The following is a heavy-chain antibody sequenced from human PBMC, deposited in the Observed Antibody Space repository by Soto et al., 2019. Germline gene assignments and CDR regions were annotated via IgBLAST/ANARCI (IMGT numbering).Heavy chain of an antibody. D-gene: IGHD3-22*01. Sequence: PGESLKISCKGSGYSFTSYWISWVRQMPGKGLEWMGRIDPSDSYTNYSPSFQGHVTISADKSISTAYLQWSSLKASDTAMYYCASRRNYDSSGDGVDYYGMDVWGQGTTVTVSS. CDR3: ASRRNYDSSGDGVDYYGMDV. V-gene: IGHV5-10-1*01. CDR1: GYSFTSYW. CDR2: IDPSDSYT. J-gene: IGHJ6*02.